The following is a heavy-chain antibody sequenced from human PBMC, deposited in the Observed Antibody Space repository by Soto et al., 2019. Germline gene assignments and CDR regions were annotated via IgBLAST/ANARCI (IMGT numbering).Heavy chain of an antibody. CDR3: AKGRGGSGSLTPRVDF. V-gene: IGHV3-23*01. CDR2: LSGGGDTT. J-gene: IGHJ4*02. Sequence: EVPLLEYGGGLVQPGGSLRLSCAASGFTFNNYAMTWVRQAPGKGLEWVSALSGGGDTTSYADSVKGRFTVSRDGSKNAQYLQRSSVRAEDTALYYCAKGRGGSGSLTPRVDFWGQGTLVTVSS. CDR1: GFTFNNYA. D-gene: IGHD3-10*01.